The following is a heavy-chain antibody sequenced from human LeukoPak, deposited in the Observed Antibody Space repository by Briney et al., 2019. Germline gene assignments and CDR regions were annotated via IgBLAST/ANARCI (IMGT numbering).Heavy chain of an antibody. CDR1: GGSFSSYY. CDR2: VFSTGNP. CDR3: ARDVHAARIDY. Sequence: PSETLSLTCTVSGGSFSSYYWSWIRQPPGKGLEWIGYVFSTGNPYYNPSLESRVTISVDMSKNRFSLKLNSVTAADTAVYYCARDVHAARIDYWGQGTLVTVSS. V-gene: IGHV4-59*01. J-gene: IGHJ4*02. D-gene: IGHD6-13*01.